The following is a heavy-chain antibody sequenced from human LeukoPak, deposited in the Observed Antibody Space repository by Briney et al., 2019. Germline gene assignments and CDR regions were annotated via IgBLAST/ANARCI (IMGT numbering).Heavy chain of an antibody. J-gene: IGHJ4*02. D-gene: IGHD2-15*01. CDR3: ARESRAGYCSGGNCHFDS. CDR2: IYPGDSDT. V-gene: IGHV5-51*01. CDR1: GYSFTSYW. Sequence: HGESLKISCKGSGYSFTSYWIGWVRQMPGKGLEWMGIIYPGDSDTRYSPSFEGQVTISADKSISTAYLQWRSLRASDTARYYCARESRAGYCSGGNCHFDSWGQGTQVIVSS.